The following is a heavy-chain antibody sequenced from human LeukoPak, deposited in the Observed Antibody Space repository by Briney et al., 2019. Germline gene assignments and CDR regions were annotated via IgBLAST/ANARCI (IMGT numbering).Heavy chain of an antibody. CDR3: ARINWNYAHYFDY. D-gene: IGHD1-7*01. V-gene: IGHV4-31*03. J-gene: IGHJ4*02. CDR1: GGSISSGGYY. Sequence: PSETLSLTCTVSGGSISSGGYYWSWIRQHPGKGLEWIGYIYYSGSTYYNPSLKSRVTISVDTSKNQFSLKLSSVTAADTAVYYCARINWNYAHYFDYWGQGTLVTVSS. CDR2: IYYSGST.